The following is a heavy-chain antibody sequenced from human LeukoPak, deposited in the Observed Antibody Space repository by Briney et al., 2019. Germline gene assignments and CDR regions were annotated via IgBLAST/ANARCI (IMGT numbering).Heavy chain of an antibody. CDR1: GGSISSYY. J-gene: IGHJ6*02. Sequence: PSETLSLTCTVSGGSISSYYWSWIRQPAGKGLEWIGRIYTSGSTNYNPSLKSRVTMSVDTSKNQFSLKLSSVTAADTAVYYCAREYPTYDILTGYSPYYYYGMDVWGQGTTVTVSS. D-gene: IGHD3-9*01. CDR3: AREYPTYDILTGYSPYYYYGMDV. CDR2: IYTSGST. V-gene: IGHV4-4*07.